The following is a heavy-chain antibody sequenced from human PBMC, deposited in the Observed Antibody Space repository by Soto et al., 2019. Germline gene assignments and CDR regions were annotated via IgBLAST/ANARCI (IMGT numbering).Heavy chain of an antibody. D-gene: IGHD3-10*01. CDR2: IIAMFDIT. CDR1: GGTFSPYT. J-gene: IGHJ4*02. Sequence: QVQLVQSGAEVKKPGSSVKVSCKASGGTFSPYTITWERQAPGQGLEWMGRIIAMFDITNYALKFQDRVTITADRSTSTAYLELRRLRSEDSAVYFCARDLESSIPTSAFGAVWGQGALGTVSA. CDR3: ARDLESSIPTSAFGAV. V-gene: IGHV1-69*08.